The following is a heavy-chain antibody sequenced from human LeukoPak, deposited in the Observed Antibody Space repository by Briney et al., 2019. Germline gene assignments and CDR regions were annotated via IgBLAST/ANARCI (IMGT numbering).Heavy chain of an antibody. CDR1: GFPFSSYE. D-gene: IGHD3-22*01. V-gene: IGHV3-48*03. CDR3: ARETPPSITMIVVVTLSGMDV. Sequence: GGSLGLSCAASGFPFSSYEMNWVRQATGRGLEWVSYISSSGSTIYYADSVKGRFTISRDNAKNSLYLQMNSLRAEDTAVYYCARETPPSITMIVVVTLSGMDVWGKGTTVTVSS. J-gene: IGHJ6*04. CDR2: ISSSGSTI.